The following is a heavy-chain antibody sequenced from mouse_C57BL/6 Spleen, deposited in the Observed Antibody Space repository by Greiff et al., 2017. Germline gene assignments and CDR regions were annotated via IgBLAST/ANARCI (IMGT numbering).Heavy chain of an antibody. D-gene: IGHD6-1*01. Sequence: EVQLQQSGAELVKPGASVKLSCTASGFNIKDYYMHWVKQRTEQGLEWIGRIDPEDGETTYAPKFQGKATITADTSSNQAYLQLSSLTSEDTAVYYCARKAATDWYFDVWGTGTTVTVSS. J-gene: IGHJ1*03. CDR1: GFNIKDYY. CDR3: ARKAATDWYFDV. CDR2: IDPEDGET. V-gene: IGHV14-2*01.